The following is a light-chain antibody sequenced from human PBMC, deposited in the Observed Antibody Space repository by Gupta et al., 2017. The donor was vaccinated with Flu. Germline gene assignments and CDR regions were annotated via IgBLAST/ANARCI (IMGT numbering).Light chain of an antibody. Sequence: DIQMTQSPSTLSASVGDRVTITCRASQNINSWLAWFQQKPGKAPKLLIYKASNLQSGVPSRFSGGESGTEFTLTINCLQPDDFATYYCQQYSSYSLYTFGQGTKVELK. CDR3: QQYSSYSLYT. J-gene: IGKJ2*01. CDR2: KAS. V-gene: IGKV1-5*03. CDR1: QNINSW.